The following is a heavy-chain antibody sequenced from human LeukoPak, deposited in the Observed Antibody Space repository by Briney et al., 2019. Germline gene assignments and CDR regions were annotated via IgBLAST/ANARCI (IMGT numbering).Heavy chain of an antibody. CDR1: GFTFSSYA. CDR3: AKTIADSGKNWFDP. J-gene: IGHJ5*02. D-gene: IGHD1-26*01. Sequence: AGGSLRLSCAASGFTFSSYAMSWVRQAPGKGLEWVSAISGSGGSTYYADSVKGRFTISRDNSKNTLYLQMNSLRAEDTAVYYCAKTIADSGKNWFDPWGQGTLVTVSS. CDR2: ISGSGGST. V-gene: IGHV3-23*01.